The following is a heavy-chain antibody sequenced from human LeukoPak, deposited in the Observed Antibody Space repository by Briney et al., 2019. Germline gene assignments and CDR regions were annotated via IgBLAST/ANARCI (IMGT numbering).Heavy chain of an antibody. V-gene: IGHV1-18*01. Sequence: ASVKVSCKASGYTFTSYGISWVRQAPGQGLEWMGWISAYNGNTNYAQKLQGRVTMTTDTSTSTACMELRSLRSDDTAVYYCARDSHGMVRGVMVYWGQGTLVTVS. D-gene: IGHD3-10*01. CDR3: ARDSHGMVRGVMVY. CDR2: ISAYNGNT. J-gene: IGHJ4*02. CDR1: GYTFTSYG.